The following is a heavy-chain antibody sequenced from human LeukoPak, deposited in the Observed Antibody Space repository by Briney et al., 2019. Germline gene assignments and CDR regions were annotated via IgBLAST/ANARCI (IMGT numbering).Heavy chain of an antibody. Sequence: GGSLRLSCSTAGVSFSSYAMIWVGQAPGKGLEWVSSISGGGSNTYYADSVKGRFTISRDQSKNTLYVQMNSLRAEDTAIYYCAKSAGDYSSYHMDVWGKGTTVPVSS. J-gene: IGHJ6*03. D-gene: IGHD3-10*01. CDR2: ISGGGSNT. CDR3: AKSAGDYSSYHMDV. V-gene: IGHV3-23*01. CDR1: GVSFSSYA.